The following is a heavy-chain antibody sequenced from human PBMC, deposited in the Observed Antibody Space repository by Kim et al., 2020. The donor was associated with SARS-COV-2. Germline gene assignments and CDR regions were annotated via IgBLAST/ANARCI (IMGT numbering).Heavy chain of an antibody. CDR3: SRDVPGWHGTDV. V-gene: IGHV3-30*03. CDR2: ISNEGNNP. D-gene: IGHD2-15*01. CDR1: GFTFSDYG. Sequence: GGSLRLSCAASGFTFSDYGMHWVRQAPGKGLEWVAAISNEGNNPCADSVKGRFTISRDNSKNAFYLQMNRLRVEDTAVYYCSRDVPGWHGTDVWGQGT. J-gene: IGHJ6*01.